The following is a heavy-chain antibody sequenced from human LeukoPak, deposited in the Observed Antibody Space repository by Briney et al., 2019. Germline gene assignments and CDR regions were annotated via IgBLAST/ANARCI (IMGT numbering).Heavy chain of an antibody. CDR2: IYSGGST. J-gene: IGHJ4*02. D-gene: IGHD2/OR15-2a*01. CDR1: GFTVSSNY. V-gene: IGHV3-53*01. Sequence: PGGSLRLSCAASGFTVSSNYMTWVRQAPGKGLEWVSVIYSGGSTYYADSVKGRFTISRDNAKNSSYLQMNSLRAEDTAVYYCARNMGDYWGQGTLVSVSS. CDR3: ARNMGDY.